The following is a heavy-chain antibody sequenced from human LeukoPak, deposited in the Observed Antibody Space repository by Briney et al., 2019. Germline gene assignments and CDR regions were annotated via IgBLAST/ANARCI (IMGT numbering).Heavy chain of an antibody. V-gene: IGHV4-39*07. CDR2: IYYSGST. CDR3: ARDGAIVPVLRYFDRQKTSVYYFDY. Sequence: SETLSLTCTVSGGSISSSSYYWGWIRQPPGKGLEWIGSIYYSGSTYYNPSLKSRVTISVDTSKNQFSLKLSSVTAADTAVYYCARDGAIVPVLRYFDRQKTSVYYFDYWGQGTLVTVSS. J-gene: IGHJ4*02. D-gene: IGHD3-9*01. CDR1: GGSISSSSYY.